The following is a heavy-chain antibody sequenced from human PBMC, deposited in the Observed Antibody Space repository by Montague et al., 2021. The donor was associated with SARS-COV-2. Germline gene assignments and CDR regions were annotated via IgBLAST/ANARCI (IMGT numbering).Heavy chain of an antibody. Sequence: SETLSLTCAVYGGSFSGYYWTWIRQSPGKGLEWIAEINHSGTTNYNFNPSLRSRVTISVDTSKSQFSLKLSSVTGADTGVYYCARWDPQTLTLIGLRGKSASDYWGQGTLVTVSS. CDR3: ARWDPQTLTLIGLRGKSASDY. D-gene: IGHD4-23*01. J-gene: IGHJ4*02. V-gene: IGHV4-34*01. CDR1: GGSFSGYY. CDR2: INHSGTT.